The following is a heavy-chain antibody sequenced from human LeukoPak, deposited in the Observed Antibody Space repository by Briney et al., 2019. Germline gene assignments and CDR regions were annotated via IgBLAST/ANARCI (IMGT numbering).Heavy chain of an antibody. J-gene: IGHJ4*02. Sequence: PSETLSLTCTVSGDSISSYYWSWIRQPPGKGLEWTGYIYYSGSTNYNPSLKSRVSISVDTSKNQFSLKLSSVTAADTAVYYCANYGVVLATYGSPSPFVYWGQGTLVTVSS. CDR3: ANYGVVLATYGSPSPFVY. CDR1: GDSISSYY. CDR2: IYYSGST. D-gene: IGHD3-16*01. V-gene: IGHV4-59*01.